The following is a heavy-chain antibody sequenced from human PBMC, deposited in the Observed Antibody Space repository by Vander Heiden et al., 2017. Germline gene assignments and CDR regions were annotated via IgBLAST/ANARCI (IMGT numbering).Heavy chain of an antibody. V-gene: IGHV3-30*03. CDR3: ASNGIYVSGSYHIDY. J-gene: IGHJ4*02. CDR1: GFTFSSYG. D-gene: IGHD3-10*01. Sequence: QVQLVESGGGVVQPGRSLRLSCAASGFTFSSYGMHWVRQAPGKGLEWVAVISYDGSNKYYADSVKVRFTISRDNSKNTRYLQMNSLRAEDTAVYYCASNGIYVSGSYHIDYWGQGTLVTVSS. CDR2: ISYDGSNK.